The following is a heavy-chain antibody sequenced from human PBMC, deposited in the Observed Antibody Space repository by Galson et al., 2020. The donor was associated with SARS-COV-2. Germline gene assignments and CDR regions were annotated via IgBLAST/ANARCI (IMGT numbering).Heavy chain of an antibody. D-gene: IGHD3-10*01. CDR1: GGSINISY. J-gene: IGHJ4*02. CDR3: ARLPVVRGVDY. CDR2: LYYGGKT. Sequence: ASETLSITCTVSGGSINISYWSWIRQPPGKGLEWIGYLYYGGKTHYNPSLKSRVTISVDTSKSQFSLTLSSVTAADTAMYYCARLPVVRGVDYWGQGIPVTVSS. V-gene: IGHV4-59*01.